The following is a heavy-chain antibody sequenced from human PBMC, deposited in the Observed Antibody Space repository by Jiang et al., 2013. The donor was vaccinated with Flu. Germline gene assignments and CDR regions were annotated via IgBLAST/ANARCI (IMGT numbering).Heavy chain of an antibody. J-gene: IGHJ4*02. CDR3: ARVPPKSIAVAGKFIDY. Sequence: SGAEVKKPGASVKVSCKASGYTFTSYDINWVRQATGQGLEWMGWMNPNSGNTGYAQKFQGRVTMTRNTSISTAYMELSSLRSEDTAVYYCARVPPKSIAVAGKFIDYWGQGTLVTVSS. CDR2: MNPNSGNT. V-gene: IGHV1-8*01. D-gene: IGHD6-19*01. CDR1: GYTFTSYD.